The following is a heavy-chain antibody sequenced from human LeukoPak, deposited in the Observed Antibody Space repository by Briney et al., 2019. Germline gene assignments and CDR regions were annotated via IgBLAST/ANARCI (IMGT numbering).Heavy chain of an antibody. D-gene: IGHD3-16*01. CDR2: INHSGST. CDR3: TRGAGWLIDY. CDR1: GGSFSGYY. Sequence: SETLSLTCAVYGGSFSGYYWSWIRQPPGKGLEWIGEINHSGSTNYNPSLKSRVTISVDTSKNQFSLKVSSVTAADTAVYYCTRGAGWLIDYWGQGILVTVSS. V-gene: IGHV4-34*01. J-gene: IGHJ4*02.